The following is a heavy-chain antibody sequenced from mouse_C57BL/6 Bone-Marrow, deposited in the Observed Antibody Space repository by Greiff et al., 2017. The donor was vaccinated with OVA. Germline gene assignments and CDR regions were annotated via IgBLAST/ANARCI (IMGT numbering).Heavy chain of an antibody. CDR1: GYTFTSYW. D-gene: IGHD1-1*01. CDR2: IDPNSGGT. J-gene: IGHJ3*01. V-gene: IGHV1-72*01. CDR3: ARGYYGSSLFAY. Sequence: QQSCKASGYTFTSYWMHWVKQRPGRGLEWIGRIDPNSGGTKYNEKFKSKATLTVDKPSSTAYMQLSSLTSEDSAVYYCARGYYGSSLFAYWGQGTLVTVSA.